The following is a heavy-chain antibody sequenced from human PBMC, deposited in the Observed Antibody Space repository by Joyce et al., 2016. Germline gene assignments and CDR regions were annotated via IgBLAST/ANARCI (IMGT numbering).Heavy chain of an antibody. V-gene: IGHV1-2*02. CDR3: ARGGYYGPYYFDY. J-gene: IGHJ4*02. CDR2: SNPASGGT. Sequence: QVQLVQSGAEVKKPGASVKVSCKASGYTFTGYYMHWVRQAPGQGLEWMGCSNPASGGTNYAQKFQGRVTMTRDTSVSTTYMELSRLRSDDTAVYYCARGGYYGPYYFDYWGQGTLVTVSS. CDR1: GYTFTGYY. D-gene: IGHD3-3*01.